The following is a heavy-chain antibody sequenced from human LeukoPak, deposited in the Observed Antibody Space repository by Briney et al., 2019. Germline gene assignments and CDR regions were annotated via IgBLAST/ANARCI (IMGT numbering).Heavy chain of an antibody. Sequence: SVKVSCKASGGTFSRYAISWVRQSPGQGLEWMGGITPIFGTASYAQKFQGRDTITADESTSTAYMVLSSLRSEDTAVYYCARDSSELRSLIFHWGQGTLVTVSS. CDR3: ARDSSELRSLIFH. CDR1: GGTFSRYA. V-gene: IGHV1-69*13. D-gene: IGHD1-14*01. J-gene: IGHJ1*01. CDR2: ITPIFGTA.